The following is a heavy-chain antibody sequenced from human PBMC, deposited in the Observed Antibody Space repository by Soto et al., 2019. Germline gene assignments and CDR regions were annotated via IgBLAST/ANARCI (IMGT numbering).Heavy chain of an antibody. CDR3: ARTIHYYDSSGPPNYYFDY. D-gene: IGHD3-22*01. V-gene: IGHV4-31*03. CDR2: IYYSGST. J-gene: IGHJ4*02. CDR1: GGSISSGGYY. Sequence: ASETLSLTCTVSGGSISSGGYYWSWIRQHPGKGLEWIGYIYYSGSTYYNPSLKSRVTISVDTSKNQFSLKLSSVTAADTAVYYCARTIHYYDSSGPPNYYFDYWGQGTLVTSPQ.